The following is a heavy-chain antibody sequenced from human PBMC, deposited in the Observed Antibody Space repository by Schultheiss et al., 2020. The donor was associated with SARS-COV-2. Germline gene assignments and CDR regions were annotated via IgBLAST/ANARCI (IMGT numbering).Heavy chain of an antibody. CDR3: ARGEYSSSWYWPGYYYYYGMDV. J-gene: IGHJ6*02. D-gene: IGHD6-13*01. CDR2: INPNSGGT. V-gene: IGHV1-2*04. CDR1: GYTFTGYY. Sequence: ASVKVSCKASGYTFTGYYMHWVRQAPGQGLEWMGWINPNSGGTNYAQKFQGWVTITRNTSISTAYMELSSLRSEDTAVYYCARGEYSSSWYWPGYYYYYGMDVWGQGTTVTVSS.